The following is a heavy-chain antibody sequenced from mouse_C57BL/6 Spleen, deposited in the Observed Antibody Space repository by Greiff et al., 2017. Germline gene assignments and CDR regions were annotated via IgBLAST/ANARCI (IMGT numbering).Heavy chain of an antibody. J-gene: IGHJ3*01. Sequence: QVQLKQPGAELVKPGASVKLSCKASGYTFTSYWMHWVKQRPGQGLEWIGMIHPNSGSTNYNEKFKSKATLTVDKSSSTAYMQLSSLTSEDSAVYYCAGGSSYGWFAYWGQGTLVTVSA. CDR3: AGGSSYGWFAY. V-gene: IGHV1-64*01. CDR1: GYTFTSYW. CDR2: IHPNSGST. D-gene: IGHD1-1*01.